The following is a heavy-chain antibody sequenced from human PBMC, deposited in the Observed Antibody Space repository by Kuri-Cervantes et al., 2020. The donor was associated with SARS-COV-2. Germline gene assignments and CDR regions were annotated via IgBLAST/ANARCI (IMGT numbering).Heavy chain of an antibody. CDR1: GFTFSSYS. CDR3: ARVRNDYYYYYYMDV. V-gene: IGHV3-21*01. CDR2: ISCSSSYI. J-gene: IGHJ6*03. Sequence: GESLKISCAASGFTFSSYSMNWVRQAPGKGLEWVSSISCSSSYIYYADSVKGRFTISRDNAKNSLYLQMNSLRAEDTAVYYCARVRNDYYYYYYMDVWGKGTTVTVSS.